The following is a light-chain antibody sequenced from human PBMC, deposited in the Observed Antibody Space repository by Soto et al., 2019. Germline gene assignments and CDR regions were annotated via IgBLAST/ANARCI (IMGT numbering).Light chain of an antibody. V-gene: IGKV3-20*01. CDR3: QQYGRSPWT. J-gene: IGKJ1*01. CDR1: PSIGGSY. Sequence: EIVLTQSPGTLSLSPGERATLSCRASPSIGGSYLAWYQQKPGQAPRLLIYGASDRATGIPDRFSGSGSGTDFTLTIRRLEPEDFAVYYCQQYGRSPWTFGHGTKVEIK. CDR2: GAS.